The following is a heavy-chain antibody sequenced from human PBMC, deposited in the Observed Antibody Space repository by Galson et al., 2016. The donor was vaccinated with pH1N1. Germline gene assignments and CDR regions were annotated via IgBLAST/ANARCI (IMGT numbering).Heavy chain of an antibody. CDR1: SFTRYW. CDR2: IFPGDSDT. D-gene: IGHD5-18*01. J-gene: IGHJ4*02. V-gene: IGHV5-51*01. CDR3: ARHSGDGYRYGSERYFDY. Sequence: SFTRYWIGWVRQMPGKGLEWMGIIFPGDSDTRYSPSFQGQVTISADKSISTAYLQWSSLKASDTAMYYCARHSGDGYRYGSERYFDYWGQGTLVTVSS.